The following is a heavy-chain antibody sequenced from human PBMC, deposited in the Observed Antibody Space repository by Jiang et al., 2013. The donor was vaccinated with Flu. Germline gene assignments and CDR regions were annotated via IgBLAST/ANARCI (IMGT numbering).Heavy chain of an antibody. V-gene: IGHV3-7*03. CDR2: IRHDGDDK. CDR3: ARWPNWNAEVRAFDY. CDR1: GFTLSSYW. Sequence: VQLVESGGGLVQPGGSLRLSCVASGFTLSSYWMSWVRQAPGKGLEWVANIRHDGDDKRYVDSVKGRFTISRDNIKNSLYLQMNSLRAEDTAVYYCARWPNWNAEVRAFDYWGQGTLVSVSS. D-gene: IGHD1-1*01. J-gene: IGHJ4*02.